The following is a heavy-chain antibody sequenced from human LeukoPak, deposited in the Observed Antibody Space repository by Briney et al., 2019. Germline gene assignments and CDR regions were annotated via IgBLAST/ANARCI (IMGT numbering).Heavy chain of an antibody. CDR2: IGTAGDP. D-gene: IGHD2-2*01. V-gene: IGHV3-13*05. Sequence: GGSLRLSCAASGFTFSSYDMHWVRQATGKGLEWVSAIGTAGDPYYPGSVKGRFTISRENAKNSLYLQMNSLRAGDTAVYYCARGAPSPAAMGGYFDYWGQGTLVTVSS. J-gene: IGHJ4*02. CDR3: ARGAPSPAAMGGYFDY. CDR1: GFTFSSYD.